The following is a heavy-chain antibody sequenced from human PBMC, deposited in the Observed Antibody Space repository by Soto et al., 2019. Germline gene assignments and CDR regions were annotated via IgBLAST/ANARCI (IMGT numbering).Heavy chain of an antibody. D-gene: IGHD3-10*01. Sequence: SETLSLTCTVSGGSISSYYWSWIRQSPGQGLEWIGYIYYTGYTNYNPSLKSRVTISVDTSKNQFSLNVSSVTAADTAVYYCARVKWFGESGFDYWGQGTLVTVSS. CDR3: ARVKWFGESGFDY. CDR1: GGSISSYY. V-gene: IGHV4-59*01. CDR2: IYYTGYT. J-gene: IGHJ4*02.